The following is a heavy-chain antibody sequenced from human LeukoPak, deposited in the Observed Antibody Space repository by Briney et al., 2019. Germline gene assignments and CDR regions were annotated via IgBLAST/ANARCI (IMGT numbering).Heavy chain of an antibody. D-gene: IGHD1-26*01. J-gene: IGHJ4*02. Sequence: GASVKVSCKASGYTFTSYGISWVRQAPGQGLEWMGCISAYNVNTNYAQKLQGRVTITTDTSTSTAYMELRSLRSDDTAVYYCARTIVGAMCDYWGQGTLVTVSS. CDR1: GYTFTSYG. CDR2: ISAYNVNT. CDR3: ARTIVGAMCDY. V-gene: IGHV1-18*01.